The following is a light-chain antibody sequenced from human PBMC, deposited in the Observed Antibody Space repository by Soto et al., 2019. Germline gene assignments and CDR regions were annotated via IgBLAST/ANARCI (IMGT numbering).Light chain of an antibody. CDR3: CSYAGSDTFVV. V-gene: IGLV2-23*03. CDR1: SSDVGSYNL. Sequence: QSALTQPASMSGSPGQSITISCTGTSSDVGSYNLVSWYQQHPGKAPKLMIYEGSKRPSGVSNRFSGSKSGHTASLTISGLQAEDEADYYCCSYAGSDTFVVFGGGTKLTVL. CDR2: EGS. J-gene: IGLJ2*01.